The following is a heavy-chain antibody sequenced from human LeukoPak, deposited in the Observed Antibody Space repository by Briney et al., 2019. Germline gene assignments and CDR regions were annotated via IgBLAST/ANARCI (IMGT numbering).Heavy chain of an antibody. J-gene: IGHJ4*02. D-gene: IGHD6-13*01. CDR1: GGSFSGYY. CDR2: INHSGST. CDR3: ARRGSSSFDY. V-gene: IGHV4-34*01. Sequence: SETLPLTCAVYGGSFSGYYWSWIRQPPGKGLEWIGEINHSGSTNYNPSLKSRVTISVDTSKNQFSLKLSSVTAADTAVYYCARRGSSSFDYWGQGTLVTVSS.